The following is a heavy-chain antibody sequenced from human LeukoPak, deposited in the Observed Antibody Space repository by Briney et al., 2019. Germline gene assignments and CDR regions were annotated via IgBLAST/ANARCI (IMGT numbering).Heavy chain of an antibody. D-gene: IGHD3-22*01. CDR2: NYYSGST. CDR3: ARDAGNYYDSSGYYPESFQH. Sequence: PSETLSRTCTVSGGSISSYYWSWIRQPPGKGLEWIGYNYYSGSTNYNPSLKSRVTISVDTSKNQFSLKLSSVTAADTAVYYCARDAGNYYDSSGYYPESFQHWGQGTPVTVSS. J-gene: IGHJ1*01. CDR1: GGSISSYY. V-gene: IGHV4-59*01.